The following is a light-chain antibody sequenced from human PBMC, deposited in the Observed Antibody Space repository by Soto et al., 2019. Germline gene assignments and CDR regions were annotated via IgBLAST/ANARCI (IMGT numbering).Light chain of an antibody. V-gene: IGKV1-5*03. CDR1: QSISSW. CDR2: KAS. CDR3: QHYNSYSSWT. Sequence: DIQMTQSPSTLSASVGDRVTITCRASQSISSWLAWYQQKPGKAPKPLIYKASTLKSGVPSRFSGSGSGTEFTLTISSLQPDDFATYYCQHYNSYSSWTFGQGTRLEIK. J-gene: IGKJ5*01.